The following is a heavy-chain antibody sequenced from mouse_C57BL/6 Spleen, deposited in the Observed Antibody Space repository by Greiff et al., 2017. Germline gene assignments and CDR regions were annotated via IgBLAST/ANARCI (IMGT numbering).Heavy chain of an antibody. CDR3: TTLGGYFDY. J-gene: IGHJ2*01. V-gene: IGHV14-4*01. CDR2: IDPENGDT. Sequence: VHVKQSGAELVRPGASVKLSCTASGFNIKDDYMHWVKQRPEQGLEWIGWIDPENGDTEYASKFQGKATITADTSSNTAYLQLSILTSEDTAVYYCTTLGGYFDYWGQGTTPTVSS. CDR1: GFNIKDDY.